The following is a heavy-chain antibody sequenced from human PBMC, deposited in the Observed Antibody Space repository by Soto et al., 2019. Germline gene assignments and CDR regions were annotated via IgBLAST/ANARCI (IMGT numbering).Heavy chain of an antibody. CDR1: GGSVSSGSYY. V-gene: IGHV4-61*01. J-gene: IGHJ5*02. CDR2: IYYSGST. Sequence: PSETLSLTCTVSGGSVSSGSYYWSWIRQPPGKGLEWIEYIYYSGSTNYNPSLKSRVTISVDTSKNQFSLKLSSVTAADTAVYYCATRITVFGLLIPPFDPWGQGTQVTVS. CDR3: ATRITVFGLLIPPFDP. D-gene: IGHD3-3*01.